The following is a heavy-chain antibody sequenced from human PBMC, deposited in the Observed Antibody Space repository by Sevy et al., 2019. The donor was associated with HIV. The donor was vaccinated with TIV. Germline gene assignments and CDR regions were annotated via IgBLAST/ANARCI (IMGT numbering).Heavy chain of an antibody. CDR1: GFTFDDHG. Sequence: GASLRLSCVTSGFTFDDHGMHWVREIPGKGLEWVSGVSWNGRSLGYADTVKGRFIISRDNAKKSVSLQMNSLRTEDTTLYYCARDAGTGGSYMGYYFGMDVWGQGITVTVSS. V-gene: IGHV3-9*01. J-gene: IGHJ6*02. CDR3: ARDAGTGGSYMGYYFGMDV. CDR2: VSWNGRSL. D-gene: IGHD3-10*01.